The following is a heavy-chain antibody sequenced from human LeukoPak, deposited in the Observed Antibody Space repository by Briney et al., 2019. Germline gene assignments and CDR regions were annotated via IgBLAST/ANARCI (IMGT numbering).Heavy chain of an antibody. CDR2: IYASGST. V-gene: IGHV4-4*07. D-gene: IGHD3-3*01. CDR1: GGSISGYF. J-gene: IGHJ4*02. CDR3: ARCITIFGVVISRPLDY. Sequence: EPSETLSLTCTVSGGSISGYFWSWIRQPAGKGLEWIGRIYASGSTNYNPSLRSRVTMSVDTSKNQFSLKLSSVTAADTAVYYCARCITIFGVVISRPLDYWGQGTLVTVSS.